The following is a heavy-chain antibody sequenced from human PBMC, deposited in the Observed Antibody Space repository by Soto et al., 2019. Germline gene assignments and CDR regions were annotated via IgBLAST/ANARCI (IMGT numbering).Heavy chain of an antibody. CDR2: IYHLGST. J-gene: IGHJ4*02. Sequence: PSETLSLTCTVSGGSISSRSSYWGWIRQPPGKGLEWIGSIYHLGSTNYNPSPKSRVTISVDTSKNQFSLKLSSVTAADTAVYYCARDSFGGVYWGQGTLVTVSS. CDR3: ARDSFGGVY. D-gene: IGHD3-10*01. CDR1: GGSISSRSSY. V-gene: IGHV4-39*07.